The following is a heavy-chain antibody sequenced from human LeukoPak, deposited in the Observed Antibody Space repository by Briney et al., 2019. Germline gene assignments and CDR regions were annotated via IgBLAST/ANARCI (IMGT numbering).Heavy chain of an antibody. CDR2: IYYSGST. Sequence: SETLSLTCTVSGGSISSSSYYWGWIRQPPGKGLEWIGSIYYSGSTYYNPSLKSRVTISVDTSKNQFSPKLSSVTAADTAVYYCARQGILWFGELSSLYYFDYWGQGTLVTVSS. J-gene: IGHJ4*02. V-gene: IGHV4-39*01. CDR3: ARQGILWFGELSSLYYFDY. D-gene: IGHD3-10*01. CDR1: GGSISSSSYY.